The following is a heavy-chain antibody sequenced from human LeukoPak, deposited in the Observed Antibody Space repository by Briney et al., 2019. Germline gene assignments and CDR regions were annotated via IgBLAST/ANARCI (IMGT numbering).Heavy chain of an antibody. CDR3: AIRSPGSPDSYGYLALDY. D-gene: IGHD5-18*01. Sequence: GGSLRLSCAASGFTFSSYEMNWVRQAPGKGLEWVSYISSSGSTIYYADSVKGRFTISRDNAKNSLYLQMNSLRAEDTAVYYCAIRSPGSPDSYGYLALDYWGQGTLVTVSS. CDR1: GFTFSSYE. J-gene: IGHJ4*02. CDR2: ISSSGSTI. V-gene: IGHV3-48*03.